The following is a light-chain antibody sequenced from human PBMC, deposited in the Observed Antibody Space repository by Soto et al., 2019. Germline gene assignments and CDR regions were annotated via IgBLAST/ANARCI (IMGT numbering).Light chain of an antibody. J-gene: IGLJ1*01. V-gene: IGLV1-47*01. CDR1: SSNIAAGYD. CDR3: ATWDDSLNGFYV. CDR2: RNN. Sequence: QSVLTQPPSVSGAPGQRVTISCTGSSSNIAAGYDVHWYQQLPGTAPKLLIYRNNQRPSGVPDRFSGSKSGTSASLAISGLRSDDEADYFCATWDDSLNGFYVFGTGTKLTVL.